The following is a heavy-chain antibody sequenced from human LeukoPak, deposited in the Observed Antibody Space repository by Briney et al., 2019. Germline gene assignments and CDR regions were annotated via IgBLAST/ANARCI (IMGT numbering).Heavy chain of an antibody. V-gene: IGHV3-66*01. CDR3: ARVRRDSSGYYYFDY. CDR1: GFTFSDYY. J-gene: IGHJ4*02. CDR2: IYSGGST. Sequence: GGSLRLSCAASGFTFSDYYMSWVRQAPGKGLEWVSVIYSGGSTYYADSVKGRFTISRDNSKNTLYLQMNSLRAEDTAVYYCARVRRDSSGYYYFDYWGQGTLVTVSS. D-gene: IGHD3-22*01.